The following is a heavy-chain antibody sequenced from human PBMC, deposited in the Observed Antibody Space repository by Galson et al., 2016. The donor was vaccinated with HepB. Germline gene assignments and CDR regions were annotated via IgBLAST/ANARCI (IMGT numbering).Heavy chain of an antibody. Sequence: SVKVSCKASGYTFTRFYMYWVRQAPGKGLEWMGLINPSGGSTAYAQKFQGRVTLTRDSSTGTVYMELNSLRSEDTAVYYCARGDNEAEGYFDYWGQGTLVTVSS. D-gene: IGHD1-26*01. CDR2: INPSGGST. J-gene: IGHJ4*02. CDR1: GYTFTRFY. CDR3: ARGDNEAEGYFDY. V-gene: IGHV1-46*01.